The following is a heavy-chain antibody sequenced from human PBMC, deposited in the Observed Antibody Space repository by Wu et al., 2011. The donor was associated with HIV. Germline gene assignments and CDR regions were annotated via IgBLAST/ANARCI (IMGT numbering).Heavy chain of an antibody. D-gene: IGHD3-10*01. Sequence: VQLVQSGAEVKKPGASVKVSCKVSGYTLTKLSVHWVRQVPGKGLEWMGGFDPEDGKMIYAQKFQGRVIMTEDTSTDTAYMELNSLRSEDTAVYYCAKRNYYSLGRHPPGYGMDVWGQGTTVTVSS. CDR1: GYTLTKLS. CDR3: AKRNYYSLGRHPPGYGMDV. CDR2: FDPEDGKM. V-gene: IGHV1-24*01. J-gene: IGHJ6*02.